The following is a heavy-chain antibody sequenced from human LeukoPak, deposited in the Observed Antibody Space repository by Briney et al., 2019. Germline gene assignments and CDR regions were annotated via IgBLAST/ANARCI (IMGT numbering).Heavy chain of an antibody. Sequence: GGSLRLSCAASGFTFSSYSMNWVRQAPGMGLEWVSSISVNSSYKHYADSVKGRFTISRDNAKNSLYLQMNSLRAEDTAVYYCARDYVHFDYWGQGTLVTVSS. D-gene: IGHD3-16*01. CDR3: ARDYVHFDY. J-gene: IGHJ4*02. V-gene: IGHV3-21*01. CDR2: ISVNSSYK. CDR1: GFTFSSYS.